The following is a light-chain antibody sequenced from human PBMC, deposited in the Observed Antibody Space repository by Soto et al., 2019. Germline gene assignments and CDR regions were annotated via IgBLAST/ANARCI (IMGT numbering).Light chain of an antibody. V-gene: IGLV2-14*03. CDR2: DVT. Sequence: QSVRNQPASVSGAPGQASTISCTGTSSDVGNNNYVSWYQHNPGRAPKVMICDVTNRPSGVSNRFSGSKSGNTASLTISGLQAEDEADYYCSSFTGSSYVFGTGTKVTVL. CDR1: SSDVGNNNY. J-gene: IGLJ1*01. CDR3: SSFTGSSYV.